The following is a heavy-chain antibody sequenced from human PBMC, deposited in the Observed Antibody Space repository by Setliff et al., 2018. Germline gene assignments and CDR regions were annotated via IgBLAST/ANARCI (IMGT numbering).Heavy chain of an antibody. CDR1: GFTFSSYW. D-gene: IGHD6-13*01. J-gene: IGHJ6*03. CDR3: AKVPGIATASQKDRYYYYYYYMDV. V-gene: IGHV3-74*03. CDR2: LNEDGSTT. Sequence: PGGSLRLSCAASGFTFSSYWMHWVRQAPGKGLVWVARLNEDGSTTTYADSWKGRLTTSRDNSKNTLYLQMNSLRAEDTAVYYCAKVPGIATASQKDRYYYYYYYMDVWGKGTTVTVSS.